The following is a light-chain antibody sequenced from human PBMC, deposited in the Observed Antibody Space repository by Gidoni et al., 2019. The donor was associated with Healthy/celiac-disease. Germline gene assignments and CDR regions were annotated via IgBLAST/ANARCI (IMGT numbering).Light chain of an antibody. CDR2: AAS. V-gene: IGKV1-39*01. Sequence: DIQMTQSPSSLSASVGDRVTITCRASQSISSYLNWYQQKPGKAPKLLIYAASSLQSGVPSRFSGSGSGTDFTLTISSLQPEDFATYYCQQSYSTPHTFXQXTPLEIK. CDR1: QSISSY. J-gene: IGKJ5*01. CDR3: QQSYSTPHT.